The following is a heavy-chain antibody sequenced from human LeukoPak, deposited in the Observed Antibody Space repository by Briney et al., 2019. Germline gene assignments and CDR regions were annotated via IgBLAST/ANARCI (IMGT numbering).Heavy chain of an antibody. CDR3: ARDNGDGYNFDY. CDR2: ISYDGSNK. J-gene: IGHJ4*02. CDR1: GFTIRSYA. V-gene: IGHV3-30*04. Sequence: GGSLRLSCAASGFTIRSYAMHWVRQTPGKGLEWVAVISYDGSNKYYADSVKGRFTISRDNSKNTLYLQMNSLRAEDTAVYYCARDNGDGYNFDYWGQGTLVTVSS. D-gene: IGHD5-24*01.